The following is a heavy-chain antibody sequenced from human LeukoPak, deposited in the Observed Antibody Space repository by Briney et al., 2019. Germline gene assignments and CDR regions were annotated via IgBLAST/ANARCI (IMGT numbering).Heavy chain of an antibody. D-gene: IGHD3-22*01. Sequence: GGSLRLSCAASGFTFSSYSMKWVRQAPGKGLEWVSSISSSSSYIYYADSVKGRFTISRDNAKNSPYLQMNSLRAEDTAVYYCARISSSSGTDAFDIWGQGTMVTVSS. CDR1: GFTFSSYS. J-gene: IGHJ3*02. V-gene: IGHV3-21*01. CDR3: ARISSSSGTDAFDI. CDR2: ISSSSSYI.